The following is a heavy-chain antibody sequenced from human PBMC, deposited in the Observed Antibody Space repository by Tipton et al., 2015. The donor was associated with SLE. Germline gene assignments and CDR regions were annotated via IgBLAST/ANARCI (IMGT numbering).Heavy chain of an antibody. D-gene: IGHD6-19*01. CDR3: ARVSRRHPSIVEGGRCDD. J-gene: IGHJ4*02. CDR2: ISASNGDT. CDR1: GYTFTSYS. Sequence: QVQLVQSGAEVKKPGASVKVSCKASGYTFTSYSITWVRQAPGQGLEWMGWISASNGDTNYAQKFQGRVTMTTDTSTNTAYMELRSLRSDDSAVYYCARVSRRHPSIVEGGRCDDCRQGTLVTVSS. V-gene: IGHV1-18*01.